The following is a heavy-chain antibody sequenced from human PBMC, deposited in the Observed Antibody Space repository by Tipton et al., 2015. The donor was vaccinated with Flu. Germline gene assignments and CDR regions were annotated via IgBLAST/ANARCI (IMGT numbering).Heavy chain of an antibody. V-gene: IGHV3-21*01. CDR1: GFTFSSYS. CDR2: ISSSSSYI. Sequence: SLRLSCAASGFTFSSYSMNWVCQAPGKGLEWVSSISSSSSYIYYADSVKGRFTISRDNAKNSLYLQMNSLRAEDTAVYYCARNPNLALPGWFDPWGQGTLVTVSS. CDR3: ARNPNLALPGWFDP. J-gene: IGHJ5*02.